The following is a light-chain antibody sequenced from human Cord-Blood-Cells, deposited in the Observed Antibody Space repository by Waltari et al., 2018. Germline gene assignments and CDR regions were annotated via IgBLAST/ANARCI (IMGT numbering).Light chain of an antibody. Sequence: EIVLTQSPGPLSLSPGEKATLSCRASQSVSSSYLAWYQQKPGQAPRLLIYGASRSATGIADRFSGSGSGTDFTLTSSRLEPEDFAVYYCQQYGSSPTFGQGTKLEIK. CDR3: QQYGSSPT. CDR1: QSVSSSY. V-gene: IGKV3-20*01. CDR2: GAS. J-gene: IGKJ2*01.